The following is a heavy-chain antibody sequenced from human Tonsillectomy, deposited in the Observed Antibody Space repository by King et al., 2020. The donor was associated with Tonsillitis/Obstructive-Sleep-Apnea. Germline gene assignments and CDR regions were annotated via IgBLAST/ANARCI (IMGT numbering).Heavy chain of an antibody. J-gene: IGHJ6*02. CDR3: ASHTGFSNSYYYDIDV. CDR1: GYSFTSYW. D-gene: IGHD3-10*01. CDR2: IDPSDSYT. V-gene: IGHV5-10-1*03. Sequence: EVQLVESGAEVKKPGESLRISCKGSGYSFTSYWISWVRQMPGKGLEWMGRIDPSDSYTNYSPSFQGHVTISADKSISTAYLLWNSLKASDTAMYYCASHTGFSNSYYYDIDVWGQGTTVTVSS.